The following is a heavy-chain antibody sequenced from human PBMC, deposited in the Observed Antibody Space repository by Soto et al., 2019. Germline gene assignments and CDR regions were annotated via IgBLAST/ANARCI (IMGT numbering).Heavy chain of an antibody. CDR1: GFTFDDYA. V-gene: IGHV3-9*01. J-gene: IGHJ5*02. CDR2: ISWNSGSI. D-gene: IGHD3-3*01. Sequence: GGSLRLSCAASGFTFDDYAVHWVRQAPGKGLEWVSGISWNSGSIGYADSVKGRFTISRDNAKNSLYLQMNSLRAEDTALYYCAKAAYDFWSGYYTGGNWFDPWGQGTLVTVSS. CDR3: AKAAYDFWSGYYTGGNWFDP.